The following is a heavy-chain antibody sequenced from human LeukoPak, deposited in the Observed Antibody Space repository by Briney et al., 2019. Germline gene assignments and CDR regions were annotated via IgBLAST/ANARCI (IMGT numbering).Heavy chain of an antibody. D-gene: IGHD1-26*01. J-gene: IGHJ4*02. CDR1: GFTFSSYA. CDR2: ISGSGGST. CDR3: AKDRPQYEVGASTVGY. V-gene: IGHV3-23*01. Sequence: PGGSLRLSCAASGFTFSSYAMSWVRQAPGKGLEWVSAISGSGGSTYYADSVKGRFTISRDNSKNTLYLQMNSLRAEDTAVYYCAKDRPQYEVGASTVGYWGQGTLVTVSS.